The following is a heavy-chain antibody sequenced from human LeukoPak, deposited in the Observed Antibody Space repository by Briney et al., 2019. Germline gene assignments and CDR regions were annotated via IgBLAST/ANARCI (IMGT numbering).Heavy chain of an antibody. Sequence: GGSLRLSCAASGFTFSIYWMHWVRQAPGKGLVWVSRISSEGSSTTYADSVKGRFTISRDNAKDTLYLQMNSLRAEDTAVYYCARDMGSVSTIFGVDDAFDIWGQGTMVTVSS. J-gene: IGHJ3*02. D-gene: IGHD3-3*01. CDR1: GFTFSIYW. CDR2: ISSEGSST. V-gene: IGHV3-74*01. CDR3: ARDMGSVSTIFGVDDAFDI.